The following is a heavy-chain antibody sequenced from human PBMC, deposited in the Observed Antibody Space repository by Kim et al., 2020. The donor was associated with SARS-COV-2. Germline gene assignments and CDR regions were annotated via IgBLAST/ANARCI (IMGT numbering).Heavy chain of an antibody. Sequence: AESVKGRFTISRDNAKNSLFLQMNSPRAEDTAFYYCAKDFYRVAGSAYLDYWGQGTLVTVSS. D-gene: IGHD6-19*01. J-gene: IGHJ4*02. CDR3: AKDFYRVAGSAYLDY. V-gene: IGHV3-9*01.